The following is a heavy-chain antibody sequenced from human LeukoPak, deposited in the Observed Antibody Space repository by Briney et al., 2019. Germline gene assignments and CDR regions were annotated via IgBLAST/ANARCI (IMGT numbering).Heavy chain of an antibody. Sequence: SETLSLTCTVSGASISSSPYYWGWVRQPPGQGLEWIGSLSYSGSTHYNPSLESRVTISVDTSKNQFSLKVTSVTAADTAVYYCARVVGIYDYWGQGTLVTVSS. CDR2: LSYSGST. J-gene: IGHJ4*02. CDR1: GASISSSPYY. V-gene: IGHV4-39*07. CDR3: ARVVGIYDY. D-gene: IGHD1-26*01.